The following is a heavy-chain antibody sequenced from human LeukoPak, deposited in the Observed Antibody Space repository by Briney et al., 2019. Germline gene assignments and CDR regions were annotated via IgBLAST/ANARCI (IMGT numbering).Heavy chain of an antibody. CDR1: GFTFSNYA. D-gene: IGHD3-9*01. CDR2: VSGRDDST. V-gene: IGHV3-23*01. CDR3: AKWGDYDTLTGYYDPDY. Sequence: PGASLRLSCAASGFTFSNYAMYWVRQAPGKGLEWVSAVSGRDDSTYYADSVKGRFTISRDTSKNTLYLQMNSLGAEDTAVYYCAKWGDYDTLTGYYDPDYWGQGTLVTVSS. J-gene: IGHJ4*02.